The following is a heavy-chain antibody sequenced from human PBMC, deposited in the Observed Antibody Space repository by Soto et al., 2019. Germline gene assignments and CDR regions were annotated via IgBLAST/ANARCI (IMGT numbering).Heavy chain of an antibody. CDR1: GGSLSGYY. D-gene: IGHD1-26*01. Sequence: SETLSLTCAVYGGSLSGYYWSWIRQPPGKALEWIGEFNHSGDTNYNPSLKSRVTISADTSKNQVFLNLSSVTAADTAMYYCARHHVRGRTIAGAAEFWGQGTLVTVSS. CDR3: ARHHVRGRTIAGAAEF. J-gene: IGHJ4*02. V-gene: IGHV4-34*01. CDR2: FNHSGDT.